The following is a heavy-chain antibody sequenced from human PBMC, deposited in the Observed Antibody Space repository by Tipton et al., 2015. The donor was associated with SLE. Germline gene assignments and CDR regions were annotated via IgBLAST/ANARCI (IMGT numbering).Heavy chain of an antibody. CDR2: VDTSGGV. CDR3: ARGGCSGRSCYPYYYGMDV. CDR1: GGSISTYY. Sequence: TLSLTCTVSGGSISTYYWNWIRQPAGKGLELIGRVDTSGGVKFNPTLKSRVTMSLDTSKNQVSLKLTSVTAADTAVYYCARGGCSGRSCYPYYYGMDVWGPGTTVTVSS. V-gene: IGHV4-4*07. D-gene: IGHD2-15*01. J-gene: IGHJ6*02.